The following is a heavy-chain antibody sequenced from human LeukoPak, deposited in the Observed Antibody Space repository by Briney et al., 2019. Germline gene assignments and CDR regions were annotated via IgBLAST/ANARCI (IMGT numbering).Heavy chain of an antibody. CDR3: ASSGYYEEKEIY. CDR1: GFTFSSYS. J-gene: IGHJ4*02. D-gene: IGHD3-22*01. Sequence: PGGSLRLSCAASGFTFSSYSMNWVRQAPGKGLEWVSSISSSSSYIYYADSVKGRFTISRDNAKNSLHLQMNSLRAEDTAVYYCASSGYYEEKEIYWGQGTLVTVSS. CDR2: ISSSSSYI. V-gene: IGHV3-21*01.